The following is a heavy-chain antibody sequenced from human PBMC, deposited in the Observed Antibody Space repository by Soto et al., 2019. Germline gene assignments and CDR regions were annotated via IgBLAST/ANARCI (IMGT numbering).Heavy chain of an antibody. CDR2: INAGNGNT. D-gene: IGHD2-15*01. CDR3: ARGPGGPDGPGDY. V-gene: IGHV1-3*01. J-gene: IGHJ4*02. CDR1: GYTFTIYA. Sequence: APVKVSCKASGYTFTIYAMHWVLQAPGQRLEWMGWINAGNGNTKYSQKFQGRVTITRDTSASTAYMELSSLRSEDTAVYYCARGPGGPDGPGDYWGQGTLVTVSS.